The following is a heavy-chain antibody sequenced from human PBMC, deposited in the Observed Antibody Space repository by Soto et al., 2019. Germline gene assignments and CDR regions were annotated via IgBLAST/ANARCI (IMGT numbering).Heavy chain of an antibody. V-gene: IGHV4-4*07. CDR2: IHSGGST. Sequence: PSETLSLTCTVSGGSISGFYWSWIRQPAGKGLEWIGRIHSGGSTNYNPSLKSRVSMSVDTSQNQFSLKLTSVTAADTAVYYCARVQLSNISYRWFDPWGQGTLVTAPQ. CDR3: ARVQLSNISYRWFDP. CDR1: GGSISGFY. D-gene: IGHD2-2*01. J-gene: IGHJ5*02.